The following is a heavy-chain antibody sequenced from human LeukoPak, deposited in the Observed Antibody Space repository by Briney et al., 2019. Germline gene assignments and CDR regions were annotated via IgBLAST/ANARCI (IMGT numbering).Heavy chain of an antibody. CDR2: ISSSGSTI. J-gene: IGHJ6*03. CDR3: ARSGNYMAV. D-gene: IGHD3-10*01. Sequence: GGSLRLSCAASGFTFSSYEMNWVRQAPGKGLEWVSYISSSGSTIYYADSVKGRFSISRDNAKNSLYLQMNSLRAEATAVYYCARSGNYMAVWGKGTTVTISS. CDR1: GFTFSSYE. V-gene: IGHV3-48*03.